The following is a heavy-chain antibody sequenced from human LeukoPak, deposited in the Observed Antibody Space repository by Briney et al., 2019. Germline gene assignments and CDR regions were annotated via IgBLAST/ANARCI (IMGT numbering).Heavy chain of an antibody. Sequence: GSLRLSCAASGFTFSSSWMSWVRQAPGKGLEWVSYISSSGDTRTYADSVKGRFTISRDNAKNSLYLQMNSLRAEDTAVYYCARVSGTGAFDYWGQGTLVTVSS. D-gene: IGHD1-14*01. CDR2: ISSSGDTR. J-gene: IGHJ4*02. V-gene: IGHV3-48*04. CDR3: ARVSGTGAFDY. CDR1: GFTFSSSW.